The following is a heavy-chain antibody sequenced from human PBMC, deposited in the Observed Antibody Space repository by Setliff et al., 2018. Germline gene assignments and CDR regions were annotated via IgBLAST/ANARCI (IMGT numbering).Heavy chain of an antibody. Sequence: VASVKVSCKVSGYTLTELSMHWVRQAPGKGLEWMGGFDPEDGETIYAQKFQGRVTMTEDTSTDTAYMELSSLRSEDTAVYYCATGSRPYYYYYMDVWGKGTTVTVSS. CDR1: GYTLTELS. CDR2: FDPEDGET. V-gene: IGHV1-24*01. CDR3: ATGSRPYYYYYMDV. J-gene: IGHJ6*03.